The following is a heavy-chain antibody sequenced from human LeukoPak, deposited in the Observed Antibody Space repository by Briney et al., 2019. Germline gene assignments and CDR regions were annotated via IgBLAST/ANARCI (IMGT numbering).Heavy chain of an antibody. Sequence: GGSPRLSCAASGFSFSSNWMHWVRQAPGKGLVWVSRINSDGSSTAYADSVKGRFTISRDNAKNTVYLQMNSLRAEDTAVYYCARGSYYYDTRGWGQGTLVTVSS. CDR3: ARGSYYYDTRG. D-gene: IGHD3-22*01. CDR1: GFSFSSNW. CDR2: INSDGSST. J-gene: IGHJ4*02. V-gene: IGHV3-74*01.